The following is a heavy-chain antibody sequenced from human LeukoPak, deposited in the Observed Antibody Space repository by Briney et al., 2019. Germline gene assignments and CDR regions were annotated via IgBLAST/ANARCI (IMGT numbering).Heavy chain of an antibody. J-gene: IGHJ6*03. CDR1: GYTFTSYD. Sequence: GASVKVSCKASGYTFTSYDINWVRQATGQGLEWMGWMNPNSGNTGCAQKFQGRVTMTRNTSISTAYMELSSLRSEDTAVYYCARGRSRSSRSYYYYMDVWGKGTTVTVSS. CDR2: MNPNSGNT. V-gene: IGHV1-8*01. CDR3: ARGRSRSSRSYYYYMDV. D-gene: IGHD6-6*01.